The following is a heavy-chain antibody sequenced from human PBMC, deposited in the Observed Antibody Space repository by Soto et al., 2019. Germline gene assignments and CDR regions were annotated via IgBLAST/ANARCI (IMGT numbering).Heavy chain of an antibody. Sequence: GESLKISCKGSGYSFTSYWIGWVRQMPGKGLEWMGIIYPGDSDTRYSPSFQGQVTISADKSISTAYLQWSSLKASDTAMYYCARLLVRRGYQGIADRAYYYYYYGMDVWGQGTTVTVSS. CDR3: ARLLVRRGYQGIADRAYYYYYYGMDV. V-gene: IGHV5-51*01. CDR1: GYSFTSYW. CDR2: IYPGDSDT. J-gene: IGHJ6*02. D-gene: IGHD6-13*01.